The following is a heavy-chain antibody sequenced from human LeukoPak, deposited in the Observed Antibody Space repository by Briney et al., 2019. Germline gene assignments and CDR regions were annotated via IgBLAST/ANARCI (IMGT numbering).Heavy chain of an antibody. D-gene: IGHD2-21*02. CDR3: ARDRDGHYFDY. CDR2: ISYDGSNK. J-gene: IGHJ4*02. CDR1: GFTFSSYA. Sequence: GRSLTLSCAASGFTFSSYAMHWVRQAPGKGLEWVADISYDGSNKYYADSVKGRFTISRDNSKNTLYLQMNSPRAEDTAVYYCARDRDGHYFDYWGQGTLVTVSS. V-gene: IGHV3-30*04.